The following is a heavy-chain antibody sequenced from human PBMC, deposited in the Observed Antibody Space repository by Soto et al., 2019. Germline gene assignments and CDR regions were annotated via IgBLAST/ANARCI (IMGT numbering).Heavy chain of an antibody. J-gene: IGHJ3*02. CDR3: ARFQLGYDVFDI. D-gene: IGHD6-6*01. CDR1: GFTFSSYS. V-gene: IGHV3-21*01. Sequence: EVQLVESGGGLVKPGGSLRLSCAASGFTFSSYSMNWVRQAPGKGLEWVSSISSSSSYIYYADSVKGRFTISRDNAKNSLYLQMNSLRAEDTAVYYCARFQLGYDVFDIWGQGTMVTVSS. CDR2: ISSSSSYI.